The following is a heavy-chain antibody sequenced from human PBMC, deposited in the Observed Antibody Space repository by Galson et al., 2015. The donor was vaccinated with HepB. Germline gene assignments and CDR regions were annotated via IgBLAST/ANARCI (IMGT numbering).Heavy chain of an antibody. CDR2: IRSEATNHAA. CDR1: GFTFSGSA. D-gene: IGHD6-13*01. V-gene: IGHV3-73*01. J-gene: IGHJ4*02. CDR3: VRSGDFSGYSSR. Sequence: SLRLSCAASGFTFSGSAIHWVRQASGRGPECIGHIRSEATNHAASSVPSLKGRFTISRDDSKNMAYLHMRSLKTDDTAVYYCVRSGDFSGYSSRWGQGTLVTVSS.